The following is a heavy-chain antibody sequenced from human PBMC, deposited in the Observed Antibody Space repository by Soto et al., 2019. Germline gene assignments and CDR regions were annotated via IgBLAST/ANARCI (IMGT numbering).Heavy chain of an antibody. CDR1: GGSVSSGSYY. J-gene: IGHJ6*02. Sequence: SETLSLTCTVSGGSVSSGSYYWSWIRQPPGKGLEWIGYIYYSGSTNYNPSLKSRVTISVDTSKNQFSLKLSSVTAADTAVYYCARDLIVATSPFGHYYYGMDVWCQGTTVTVSS. D-gene: IGHD5-12*01. CDR2: IYYSGST. CDR3: ARDLIVATSPFGHYYYGMDV. V-gene: IGHV4-61*01.